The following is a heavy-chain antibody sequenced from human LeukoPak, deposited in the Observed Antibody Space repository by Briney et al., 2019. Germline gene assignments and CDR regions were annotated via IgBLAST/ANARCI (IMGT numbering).Heavy chain of an antibody. CDR1: GFTFSSYS. CDR2: ISSSSSTI. Sequence: GGSLRLSCAASGFTFSSYSMNWVRQAPGKGLEWVSYISSSSSTIYYADSVKGRFTISRDNGKNSLYLQMNSLRAEDTAVYYCAELGITMIGGVWGKGTTVTISS. D-gene: IGHD3-10*02. J-gene: IGHJ6*04. CDR3: AELGITMIGGV. V-gene: IGHV3-48*04.